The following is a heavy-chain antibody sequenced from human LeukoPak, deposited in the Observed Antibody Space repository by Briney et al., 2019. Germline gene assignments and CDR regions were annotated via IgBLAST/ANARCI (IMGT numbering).Heavy chain of an antibody. CDR2: IYHSGST. D-gene: IGHD6-13*01. J-gene: IGHJ5*02. Sequence: NPSETLSLTCTVSGGSISSSSYYWGWIRQPPGKGLEWIGSIYHSGSTYYNPSLKSRVTISVDTSKNQFSLKLSSVTAADTAVYYCARSSGYSSSGGLNWFDTWGQGTLVTVSS. V-gene: IGHV4-39*01. CDR3: ARSSGYSSSGGLNWFDT. CDR1: GGSISSSSYY.